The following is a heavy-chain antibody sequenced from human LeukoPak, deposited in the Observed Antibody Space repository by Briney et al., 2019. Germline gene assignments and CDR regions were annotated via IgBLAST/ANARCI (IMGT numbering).Heavy chain of an antibody. V-gene: IGHV1-69*13. CDR1: GGTFSSYA. D-gene: IGHD3-9*01. Sequence: ASVKVSCKASGGTFSSYAISWVRQAPGQGLEWMGGIIPIFGTANYAQKFQGRVTITADESTSTAYMELSSLRAEDTAVYYCARDHPGLRYFARANAPNFDYWGQGTLVTVSS. CDR2: IIPIFGTA. CDR3: ARDHPGLRYFARANAPNFDY. J-gene: IGHJ4*02.